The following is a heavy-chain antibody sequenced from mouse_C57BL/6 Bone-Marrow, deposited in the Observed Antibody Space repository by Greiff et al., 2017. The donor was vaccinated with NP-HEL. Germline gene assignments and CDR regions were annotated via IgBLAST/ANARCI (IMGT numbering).Heavy chain of an antibody. V-gene: IGHV1-39*01. CDR2: INPNYGTN. CDR1: GYSFTDYN. CDR3: ARSRAASNPAWFAY. D-gene: IGHD2-5*01. J-gene: IGHJ3*01. Sequence: EVQLQQSGPELVKPGASVKISCKASGYSFTDYNMNWVKQSNGKSLEWIGVINPNYGTNSYNQKFKGKATLTVDQSSSTAYMQLNSLTSEDSAVYYCARSRAASNPAWFAYWGQGTLVTVSA.